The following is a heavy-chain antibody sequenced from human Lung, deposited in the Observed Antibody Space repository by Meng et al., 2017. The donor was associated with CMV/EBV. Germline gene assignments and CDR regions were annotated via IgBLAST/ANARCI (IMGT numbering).Heavy chain of an antibody. CDR3: ARERVVGITGEAPH. D-gene: IGHD2-15*01. CDR1: GITFRSYN. J-gene: IGHJ4*02. V-gene: IGHV3-30*03. Sequence: SCAASGITFRSYNMHWVRQAPGKALEWVSVISNDGRNKHYADSVEGRFTISRDNSRNTLYLDIEGLKFDDTGVYYCARERVVGITGEAPHGGQGNXVTVSS. CDR2: ISNDGRNK.